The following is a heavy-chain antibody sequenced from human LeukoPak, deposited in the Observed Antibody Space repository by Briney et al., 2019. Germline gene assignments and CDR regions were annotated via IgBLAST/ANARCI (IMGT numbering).Heavy chain of an antibody. Sequence: SETLSLTCTVSGGSISSSSYYWGWIRQPPGKGLEWIGSIYYSGSTYYNPSLKSRVTISVDTSKNQFSLKLSSVTAADTAVYYCASMEAIIVATILGYCSGGSCYVDYWGQGTLVTVSS. CDR3: ASMEAIIVATILGYCSGGSCYVDY. D-gene: IGHD2-15*01. J-gene: IGHJ4*02. CDR1: GGSISSSSYY. V-gene: IGHV4-39*01. CDR2: IYYSGST.